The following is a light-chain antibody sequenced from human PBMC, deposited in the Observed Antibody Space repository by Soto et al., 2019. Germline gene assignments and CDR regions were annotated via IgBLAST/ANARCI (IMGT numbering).Light chain of an antibody. CDR2: GAS. CDR3: QRYGYLVT. J-gene: IGKJ4*01. V-gene: IGKV3-15*01. Sequence: IVMTQAPATLSVSPGQIATVSCRASQSVSGNLAWYQQKPGQAPRLLIYGASTRATGIAARLSGSGSGTEFTLTISRMAPEDFAMYYCQRYGYLVTFGGGTQVDIK. CDR1: QSVSGN.